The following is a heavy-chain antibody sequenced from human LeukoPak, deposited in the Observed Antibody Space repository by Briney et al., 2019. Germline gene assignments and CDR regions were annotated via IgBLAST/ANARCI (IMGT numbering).Heavy chain of an antibody. Sequence: TSETLSLTCTVSGGSISSYYWSWIRQPPGKGLEWIGYIYYSGSTNYNPSLKSRVTISVDTSKNQFSLKLSSVTAADTAVYYCARIGRVRWVSGSYDPLDYWGQGTLVTVSS. D-gene: IGHD1-26*01. J-gene: IGHJ4*02. V-gene: IGHV4-59*12. CDR2: IYYSGST. CDR3: ARIGRVRWVSGSYDPLDY. CDR1: GGSISSYY.